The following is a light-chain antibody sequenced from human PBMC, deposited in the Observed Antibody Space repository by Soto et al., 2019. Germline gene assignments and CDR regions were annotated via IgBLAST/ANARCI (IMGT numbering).Light chain of an antibody. CDR1: SSDVGGYIF. CDR3: SSFAGRNSVI. Sequence: QSVLTQPPSASGSPGQSVTISCTGTSSDVGGYIFVSWYQQRPGKVPRLMIYEVDKRPSGVPDRFSGSKSGNTASLTVSGLRAEDEADYYCSSFAGRNSVIFGGGTKVTAL. V-gene: IGLV2-8*01. J-gene: IGLJ2*01. CDR2: EVD.